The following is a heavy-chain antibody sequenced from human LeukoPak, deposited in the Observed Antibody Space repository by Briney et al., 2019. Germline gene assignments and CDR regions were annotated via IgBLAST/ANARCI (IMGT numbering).Heavy chain of an antibody. CDR1: GYTFTGYY. CDR3: ARDLGDTVSGNDY. J-gene: IGHJ4*02. CDR2: INPNSGGT. V-gene: IGHV1-2*02. D-gene: IGHD4-17*01. Sequence: ASVTVSCKASGYTFTGYYMHWVRQAPGQGLEWMGWINPNSGGTNYAQKFQGRVTITADKSTSTAYMELSSLRSEDTAVYYCARDLGDTVSGNDYWGQGTLVTVSS.